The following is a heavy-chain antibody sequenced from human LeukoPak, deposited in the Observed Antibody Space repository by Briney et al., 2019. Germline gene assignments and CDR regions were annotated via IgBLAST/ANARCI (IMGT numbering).Heavy chain of an antibody. CDR2: TYYRSKWYY. D-gene: IGHD3-10*01. J-gene: IGHJ6*02. CDR1: GDSVSSNSAA. Sequence: SQTLSLTCAISGDSVSSNSAAWNWIRQSPSRGLEWLGRTYYRSKWYYDYAVSVKSRITINPDTSRNQFSLQLNSVTPEDTAVCYCTRQTYYYISGTYYSSLDVWGQGATVTVSS. V-gene: IGHV6-1*01. CDR3: TRQTYYYISGTYYSSLDV.